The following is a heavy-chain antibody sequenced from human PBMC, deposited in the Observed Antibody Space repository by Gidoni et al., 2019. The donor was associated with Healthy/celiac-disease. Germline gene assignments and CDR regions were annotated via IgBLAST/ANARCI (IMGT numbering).Heavy chain of an antibody. CDR3: AKATHGSSSWYFDY. J-gene: IGHJ4*02. Sequence: EVQLLESGGGLVQPGGSVRLSCAASGFTFGSYAMSWVRQAPGKGLEWVSAISGSGGSTYYADSVKGRFTISRDNSKNTLYLQMNSLRAEDTAVYYCAKATHGSSSWYFDYWGQGTLVTVSS. CDR2: ISGSGGST. D-gene: IGHD6-13*01. CDR1: GFTFGSYA. V-gene: IGHV3-23*01.